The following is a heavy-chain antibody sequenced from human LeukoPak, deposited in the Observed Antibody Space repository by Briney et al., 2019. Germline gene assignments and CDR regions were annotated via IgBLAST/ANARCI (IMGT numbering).Heavy chain of an antibody. V-gene: IGHV1-18*01. Sequence: SVQVSCKASGYTLTSYYISWVRQATAQELEGVGWIIVHKGKTNYAQKLQVRVTMTTHTSTSTAYTELRSLRSDDTAVYCSARVGRAREQGSQYYYGMDVWGERTTVTVS. CDR2: IIVHKGKT. CDR1: GYTLTSYY. CDR3: ARVGRAREQGSQYYYGMDV. J-gene: IGHJ6*02. D-gene: IGHD1-26*01.